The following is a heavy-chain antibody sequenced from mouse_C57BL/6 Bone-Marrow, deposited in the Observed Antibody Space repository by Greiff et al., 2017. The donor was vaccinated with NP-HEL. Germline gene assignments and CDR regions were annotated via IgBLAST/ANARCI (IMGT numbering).Heavy chain of an antibody. Sequence: DVMLVESGGGLVQPKGSLKLSCAASGFSFNTYAMNWVRQAPGKGLEWVARIRSKSNNYATYYADSVKDRFTISRDASERLLYLQMHNLKTEGTAIYDCVRGDCDYGYPAWFAYWGQGTLVTVSA. V-gene: IGHV10-1*01. CDR2: IRSKSNNYAT. CDR3: VRGDCDYGYPAWFAY. D-gene: IGHD2-2*01. CDR1: GFSFNTYA. J-gene: IGHJ3*01.